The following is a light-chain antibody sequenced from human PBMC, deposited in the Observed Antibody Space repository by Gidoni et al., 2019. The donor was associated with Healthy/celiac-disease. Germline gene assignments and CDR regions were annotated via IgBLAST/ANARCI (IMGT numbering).Light chain of an antibody. Sequence: EIVLTQSPGTLSLSPGERATLSCRASQSVSSSYLAWYQQKPGKAPRLLIYGASSRATGIPDRFSGSGSGTDFTLTISRLEPEDFAVYYCQQYGSSHRYTFGQGTKLEIK. CDR3: QQYGSSHRYT. CDR2: GAS. CDR1: QSVSSSY. V-gene: IGKV3-20*01. J-gene: IGKJ2*01.